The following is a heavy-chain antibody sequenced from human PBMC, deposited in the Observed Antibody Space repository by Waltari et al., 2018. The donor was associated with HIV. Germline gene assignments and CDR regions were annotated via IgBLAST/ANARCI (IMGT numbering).Heavy chain of an antibody. CDR1: GGSISSSSYY. CDR3: ARGGYYDSSGFDY. D-gene: IGHD3-22*01. Sequence: QLQLQESGPGLVQPSETLSLTCPVSGGSISSSSYYWGWIRQPPGKGLERIGSFYYSGSTYYNPSLKSRVTSSVDTSKNQFSLKLSSVTAAVTAVYYCARGGYYDSSGFDYWGQGTLVTVSS. J-gene: IGHJ4*02. V-gene: IGHV4-39*01. CDR2: FYYSGST.